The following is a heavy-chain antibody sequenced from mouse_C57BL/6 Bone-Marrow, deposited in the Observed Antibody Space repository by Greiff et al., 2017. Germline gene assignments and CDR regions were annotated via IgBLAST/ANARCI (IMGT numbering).Heavy chain of an antibody. D-gene: IGHD2-2*01. CDR3: TRGTMVPWFAY. CDR1: GFTFSSYA. V-gene: IGHV5-9-1*02. Sequence: EVMLVESGEGLVKPGGSLKLSCAASGFTFSSYAMSWVRQTPEKRLEWVAYISSGGDYIYYAATVKGRFTISRDNARNTLYLQMSSLKSEDTAMYYCTRGTMVPWFAYWGQGTLVTVSA. CDR2: ISSGGDYI. J-gene: IGHJ3*01.